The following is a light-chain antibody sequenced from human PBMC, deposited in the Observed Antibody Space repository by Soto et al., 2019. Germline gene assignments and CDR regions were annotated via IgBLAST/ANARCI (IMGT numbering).Light chain of an antibody. J-gene: IGLJ1*01. V-gene: IGLV2-18*02. CDR1: SSDIGSYNR. CDR2: EVN. Sequence: QSVLTQPASLSGSPGQSITISCTGTSSDIGSYNRVSWYQQPPGTAPKLIIYEVNNRPSGVPDRFSGSKSGNTASLTISGLQAEDEADYYCNSFTTSSTYVFGTGTKLTVL. CDR3: NSFTTSSTYV.